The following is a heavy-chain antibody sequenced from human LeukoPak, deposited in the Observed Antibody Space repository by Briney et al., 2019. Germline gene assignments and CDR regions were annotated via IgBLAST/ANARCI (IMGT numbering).Heavy chain of an antibody. CDR2: LNPSSGSA. CDR3: ARGITMIRGVITTPFDY. J-gene: IGHJ4*02. D-gene: IGHD3-10*01. V-gene: IGHV1-46*01. CDR1: GYTFTNYY. Sequence: GASVKLSCKASGYTFTNYYMHWVRQAPGQGLEWMGILNPSSGSADYAQKLLGRVTVTRDTSTSTVYMELSSLRSEDTAVYYCARGITMIRGVITTPFDYWGQGTLVTASS.